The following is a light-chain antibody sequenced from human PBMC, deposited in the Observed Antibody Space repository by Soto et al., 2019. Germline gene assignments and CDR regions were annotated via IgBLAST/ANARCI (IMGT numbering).Light chain of an antibody. V-gene: IGKV1-5*01. CDR2: DAS. CDR3: QQYNSYSWT. J-gene: IGKJ1*01. CDR1: QSISSW. Sequence: EIQMTQSASTWSASVEQTITITCXASQSISSWLAWYQQRPGKAPKLLIYDASSLESGVPSRFSGSGSGTEFTLTISSLQPDDFATYYCQQYNSYSWTFGQGTKVDIK.